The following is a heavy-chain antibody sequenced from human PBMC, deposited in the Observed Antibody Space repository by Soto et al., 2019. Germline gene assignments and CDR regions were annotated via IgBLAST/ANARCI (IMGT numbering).Heavy chain of an antibody. CDR3: ARNTSGWHYYDY. Sequence: GGSLRLSCAASGFNFSDHYMNWIRQAPGKGLEWVSYISGSSRYTNFADSVKGRFTISRDNAKNSLYLQMNSLRAEDTAVYYCARNTSGWHYYDYWGQGTPVPVSS. CDR1: GFNFSDHY. CDR2: ISGSSRYT. J-gene: IGHJ4*02. D-gene: IGHD6-19*01. V-gene: IGHV3-11*06.